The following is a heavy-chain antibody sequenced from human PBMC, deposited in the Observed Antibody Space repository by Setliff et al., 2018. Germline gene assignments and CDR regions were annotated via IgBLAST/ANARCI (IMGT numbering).Heavy chain of an antibody. Sequence: ASETLSLTCTVSGGSISSGDYYWSWIRQPPGKGLEWIGYIYSSGSTYYNPSLKSRVSISVDTSKNQFSLKLSSVTATDTAVYYCARDLGHGGDSDYWGQGILVTVSS. J-gene: IGHJ4*02. CDR3: ARDLGHGGDSDY. CDR2: IYSSGST. V-gene: IGHV4-30-4*08. D-gene: IGHD2-21*02. CDR1: GGSISSGDYY.